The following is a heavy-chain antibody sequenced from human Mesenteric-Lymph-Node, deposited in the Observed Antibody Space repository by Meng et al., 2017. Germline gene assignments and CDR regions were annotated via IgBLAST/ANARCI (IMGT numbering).Heavy chain of an antibody. Sequence: ASVKVSCKASGYTFISDDINWVRQATGQGIEWIGWMNHNSGNTGNAQKFQGRVTMTRDTSISTAYMELSSLSSEDTAVYYCARRRRGSPFDSWGQGTLVTVSS. J-gene: IGHJ4*02. D-gene: IGHD3-10*01. CDR1: GYTFISDD. V-gene: IGHV1-8*01. CDR2: MNHNSGNT. CDR3: ARRRRGSPFDS.